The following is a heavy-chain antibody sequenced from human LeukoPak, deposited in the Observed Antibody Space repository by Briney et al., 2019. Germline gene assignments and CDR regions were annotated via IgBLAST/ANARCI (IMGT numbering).Heavy chain of an antibody. J-gene: IGHJ5*02. Sequence: GGSLRLSCAASGFSFSSYWMTWLRQAPGKGLEWVANIRGDESRKYYLDSVTGRFTISRDNAKNSLYLQMNSLRAEDTAVYYCARQSFAPFQVGPETPIGSWGQGTLVTVSS. CDR2: IRGDESRK. D-gene: IGHD1-26*01. V-gene: IGHV3-7*01. CDR1: GFSFSSYW. CDR3: ARQSFAPFQVGPETPIGS.